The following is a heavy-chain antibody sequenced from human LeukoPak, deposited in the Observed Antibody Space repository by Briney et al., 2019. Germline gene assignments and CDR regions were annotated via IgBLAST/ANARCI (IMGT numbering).Heavy chain of an antibody. J-gene: IGHJ4*02. CDR3: ARLGVRGVIKVFDY. D-gene: IGHD3-10*01. V-gene: IGHV4-34*01. CDR1: GGSFSGYY. Sequence: SETPSLTCAVYGGSFSGYYWSWIRQPPGKGLEWIGEINHSGSTDYNPSLKSRVTISVDTSKNQFSLKLSSVTAADTAVYYCARLGVRGVIKVFDYWGQGTLVTVSS. CDR2: INHSGST.